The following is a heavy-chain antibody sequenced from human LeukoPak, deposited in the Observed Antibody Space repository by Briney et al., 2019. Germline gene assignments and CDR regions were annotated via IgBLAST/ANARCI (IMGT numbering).Heavy chain of an antibody. CDR2: IKSKTDGGTT. Sequence: GESLRLSCAASGFTFSNAWMSWVRPAPGKGLDWVGRIKSKTDGGTTDYAAPVKGRFTISRDDSKNTLYLQMNSLKTEDTAVYYCTADYGDYVFDAFDIWGQGTMVTVSS. CDR3: TADYGDYVFDAFDI. V-gene: IGHV3-15*01. CDR1: GFTFSNAW. J-gene: IGHJ3*02. D-gene: IGHD4-17*01.